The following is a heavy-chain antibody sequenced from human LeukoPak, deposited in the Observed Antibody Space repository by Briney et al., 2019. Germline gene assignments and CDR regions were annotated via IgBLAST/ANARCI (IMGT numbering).Heavy chain of an antibody. CDR2: ISGSGGST. CDR1: GGSFSGYY. D-gene: IGHD1-20*01. V-gene: IGHV3-23*01. J-gene: IGHJ4*02. CDR3: AKAGRGITGTPFDY. Sequence: ETLSLTCAVYGGSFSGYYWSWVRQAPGKGLEWVSAISGSGGSTYYADSVKGRFTISRDNSKNTLYLQMNSLRAEDTAVYYCAKAGRGITGTPFDYWGQGTLVTVSS.